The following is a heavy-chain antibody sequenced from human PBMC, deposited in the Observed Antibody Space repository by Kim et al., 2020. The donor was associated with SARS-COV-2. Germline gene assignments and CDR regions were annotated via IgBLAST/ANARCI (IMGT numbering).Heavy chain of an antibody. CDR2: ISGSGGST. J-gene: IGHJ6*04. Sequence: GGSLRLSCAASGFTFSSYAMSWVRQAPGKGLEWVSDISGSGGSTYYADSAKGRFTISRDNSKNTLYLQMNSLRAEDTAVYYCAKDNIQWLVPDYCYYYGMDVWGKGTTVTVPS. CDR1: GFTFSSYA. CDR3: AKDNIQWLVPDYCYYYGMDV. D-gene: IGHD6-19*01. V-gene: IGHV3-23*01.